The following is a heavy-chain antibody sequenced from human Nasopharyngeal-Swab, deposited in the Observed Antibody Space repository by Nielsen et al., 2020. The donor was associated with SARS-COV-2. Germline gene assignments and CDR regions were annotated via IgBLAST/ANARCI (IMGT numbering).Heavy chain of an antibody. CDR3: ARERGSSGLDGFDI. J-gene: IGHJ3*02. V-gene: IGHV3-21*01. CDR2: INSLSTYI. CDR1: GFTFSAHR. D-gene: IGHD6-19*01. Sequence: GGSLRLSCAASGFTFSAHRMNWVRQAPGKGLEWVSSINSLSTYIHYVDLVKGRFTISRDNAKSSLYLQMNSLRAEDTAVYYCARERGSSGLDGFDIWGQGTMVTVSP.